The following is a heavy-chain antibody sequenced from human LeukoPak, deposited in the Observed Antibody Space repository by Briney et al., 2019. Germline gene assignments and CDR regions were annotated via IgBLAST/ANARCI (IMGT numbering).Heavy chain of an antibody. J-gene: IGHJ4*02. CDR3: ARDPQYQLLAGGFDY. CDR1: GFTVSDHY. D-gene: IGHD2-2*01. CDR2: LSSSGITI. V-gene: IGHV3-11*04. Sequence: GGSLRLSCAASGFTVSDHYMSWIRQAPGKGLEWVSYLSSSGITIEYADSVKGRFTISRDNANNSLYLQMNSLRAEDTAVYYCARDPQYQLLAGGFDYWGQGTLVTVSS.